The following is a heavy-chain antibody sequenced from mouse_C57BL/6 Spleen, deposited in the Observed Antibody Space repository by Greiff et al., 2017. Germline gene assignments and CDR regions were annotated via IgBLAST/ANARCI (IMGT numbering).Heavy chain of an antibody. J-gene: IGHJ2*01. D-gene: IGHD4-1*02. CDR3: ARSTGRANYFDY. V-gene: IGHV5-6*01. CDR2: ISSGGSYT. Sequence: EVHLVESGGDLVKPGGSLKLSCAASGFTFSSYGMSWVRQTPDKRLEWVATISSGGSYTYYPDSVKGRFTISRDNAKNTLYLQMSSLKSEDTAMYYCARSTGRANYFDYWGQGTTLTVSS. CDR1: GFTFSSYG.